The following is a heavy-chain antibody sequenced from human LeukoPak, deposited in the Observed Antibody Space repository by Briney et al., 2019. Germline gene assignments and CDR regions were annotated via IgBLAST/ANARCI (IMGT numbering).Heavy chain of an antibody. CDR2: INWNGGRT. J-gene: IGHJ5*02. D-gene: IGHD3-22*01. V-gene: IGHV3-20*04. CDR3: ATDREQWLVPPGFTP. Sequence: SGGSLRLSCAASGFTFSIYAMSWVRQAPGKGLEWVAHINWNGGRTEYEDSVKGRFTISRDNAKKSLHLEMNSLRAEDTAFYYCATDREQWLVPPGFTPGGKGPLVIVSS. CDR1: GFTFSIYA.